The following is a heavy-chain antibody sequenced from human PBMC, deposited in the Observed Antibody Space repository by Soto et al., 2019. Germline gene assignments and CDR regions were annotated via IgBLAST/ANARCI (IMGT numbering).Heavy chain of an antibody. Sequence: QVQLQESGPGLVKPSQTLSLTCTVSGGSISTGGYYWTWIRQHPGNGLEWIGYIYYSGSTYYNTSLKSLVTISVDTSKNQFSLKLSSVTAADTSVYYCARVLAVTLFDNWGQGTLVTVSS. V-gene: IGHV4-31*01. J-gene: IGHJ4*02. CDR1: GGSISTGGYY. CDR2: IYYSGST. CDR3: ARVLAVTLFDN. D-gene: IGHD2-21*02.